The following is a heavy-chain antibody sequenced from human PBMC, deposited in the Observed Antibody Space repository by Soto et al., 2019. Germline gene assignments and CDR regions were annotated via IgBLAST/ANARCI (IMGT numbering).Heavy chain of an antibody. CDR2: ISYDGSNK. CDR3: ARDLLYGSGSYYYYYGMDV. V-gene: IGHV3-30-3*01. Sequence: GGSLRLSCAASGFTFSSYAMHWVRQAPGKGLEWVAVISYDGSNKYYADSVKGRFTISRDNSKNTLYLQMNSLRAEDTAVYYCARDLLYGSGSYYYYYGMDVWGQGTTVTVSS. J-gene: IGHJ6*02. D-gene: IGHD3-10*01. CDR1: GFTFSSYA.